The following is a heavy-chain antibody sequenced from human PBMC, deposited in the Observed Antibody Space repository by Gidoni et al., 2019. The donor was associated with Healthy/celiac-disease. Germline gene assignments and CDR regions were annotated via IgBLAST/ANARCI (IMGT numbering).Heavy chain of an antibody. CDR2: IIPILGIA. CDR1: GGTFSSHT. J-gene: IGHJ5*02. Sequence: QVQLVQSGAEVKKPGSSVKVSCKASGGTFSSHTIRWVRQAPGQGLEWMGRIIPILGIANYAQKFQGRVTITADKSTSTAYMELSSLRSEDTAVYYCARDQPYYDFWSGYLGWFDPWGQGTLVTVSS. D-gene: IGHD3-3*01. CDR3: ARDQPYYDFWSGYLGWFDP. V-gene: IGHV1-69*08.